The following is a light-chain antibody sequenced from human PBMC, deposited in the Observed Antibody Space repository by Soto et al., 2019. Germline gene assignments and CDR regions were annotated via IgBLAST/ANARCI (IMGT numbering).Light chain of an antibody. CDR2: DAS. J-gene: IGKJ1*01. Sequence: DIQMSQSPSTLSASVGDRVTITCRASQSISSWLAWYQQKPGKAPNLLIYDASTLESGVPSKFSGSGSGTEFTLTISSLQPDDFATYYCQQYNDYPPWTFGQGTKVDIK. CDR3: QQYNDYPPWT. CDR1: QSISSW. V-gene: IGKV1-5*01.